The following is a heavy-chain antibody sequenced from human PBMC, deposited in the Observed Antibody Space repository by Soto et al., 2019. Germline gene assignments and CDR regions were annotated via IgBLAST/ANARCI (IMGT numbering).Heavy chain of an antibody. CDR2: IDPSDSYT. Sequence: PAESLKICCDGSGYTCTVHWIRLVRRMPGKGLEWMWRIDPSDSYTDYSPTVQGHVTMSADKSINTAYLQWSSLQASDTAVYYCTRHTGYDSSLDYWGQGTLVTVSS. CDR1: GYTCTVHW. D-gene: IGHD5-12*01. V-gene: IGHV5-10-1*01. CDR3: TRHTGYDSSLDY. J-gene: IGHJ4*02.